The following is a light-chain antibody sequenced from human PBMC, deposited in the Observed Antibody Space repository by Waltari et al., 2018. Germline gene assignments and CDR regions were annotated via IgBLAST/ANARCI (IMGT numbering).Light chain of an antibody. CDR2: DDS. CDR1: IIGSKS. V-gene: IGLV3-21*04. J-gene: IGLJ2*01. CDR3: QVWDSSSDLVV. Sequence: SYVLTQPPSVSVAPGKTARITCGGNIIGSKSVHWYQQKPGQAPLLVIYDDSDRPPGIPERFSGSNSGNTATLTISRVEAGDEADYYCQVWDSSSDLVVFGGGTKLTVL.